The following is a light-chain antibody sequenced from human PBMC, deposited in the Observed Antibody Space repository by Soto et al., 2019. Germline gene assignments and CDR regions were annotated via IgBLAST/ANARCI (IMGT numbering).Light chain of an antibody. V-gene: IGLV2-14*03. CDR2: DVT. J-gene: IGLJ2*01. Sequence: QSALTQPASVSGSPGQWITISCTGTXXXVGGYNYVSWYQQHPGKAPKLMIYDVTNRPSGVSYRFSGSKSGNTASLTISWLQAEXEXDYYCSSYTTTSAVAFGGGTKVTVL. CDR3: SSYTTTSAVA. CDR1: XXXVGGYNY.